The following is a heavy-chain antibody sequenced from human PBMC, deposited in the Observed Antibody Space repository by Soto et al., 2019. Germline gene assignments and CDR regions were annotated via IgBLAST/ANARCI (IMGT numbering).Heavy chain of an antibody. CDR1: DGSISSNY. J-gene: IGHJ4*02. CDR2: VYRTGST. CDR3: ARARATIAAAAIFDC. D-gene: IGHD6-13*01. V-gene: IGHV4-59*12. Sequence: PSETLSLTCTVSDGSISSNYWSWIRQPPGKGLEWIGEVYRTGSTNYNPSLESRLTISVDKSKNQFSLKLTSVTAADTAVYYCARARATIAAAAIFDCWGQGTLVTVSS.